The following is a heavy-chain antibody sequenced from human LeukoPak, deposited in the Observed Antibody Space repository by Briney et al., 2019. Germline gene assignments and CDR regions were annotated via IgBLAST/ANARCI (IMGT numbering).Heavy chain of an antibody. CDR3: ARDVGATNFDY. CDR2: ISSSSSSYI. J-gene: IGHJ4*02. CDR1: GFTFSSYS. V-gene: IGHV3-21*01. D-gene: IGHD1-26*01. Sequence: GGSLRLSCAASGFTFSSYSMNWVRQAPGKGLEWVSSISSSSSSYIYYADSVKGRFTISRDNAKNSLYLQMNSLRAEDTAVYYCARDVGATNFDYWGQGTLVTVSS.